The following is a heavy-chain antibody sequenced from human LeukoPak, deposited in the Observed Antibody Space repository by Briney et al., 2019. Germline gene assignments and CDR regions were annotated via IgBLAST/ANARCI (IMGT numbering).Heavy chain of an antibody. Sequence: PSETLSLTCTVSGGSISSSSYYWGWIRQPPGKGLEWIGSIYYSGSTYYNPSLKSRVTISVDTSKNQFSLKLSSVTAADTAVYYCARVLGYSSSWFYSYYYYYMDVWGKGTTVTVSS. CDR2: IYYSGST. D-gene: IGHD6-13*01. V-gene: IGHV4-39*01. J-gene: IGHJ6*03. CDR1: GGSISSSSYY. CDR3: ARVLGYSSSWFYSYYYYYMDV.